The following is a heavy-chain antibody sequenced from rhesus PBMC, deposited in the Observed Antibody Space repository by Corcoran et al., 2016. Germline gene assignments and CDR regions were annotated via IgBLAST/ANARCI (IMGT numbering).Heavy chain of an antibody. CDR1: GYSISSGYG. CDR2: IGGSSGST. J-gene: IGHJ2*01. CDR3: ARVWYYWYFDL. D-gene: IGHD2-21*01. Sequence: QVQLQESGPGLVKPSETLSLTCAVSGYSISSGYGWSWIRQPPGKGLEWIGYIGGSSGSTNYNPSLKSQVTISKDTSKNQFSLKLSSVTAADTAVYYCARVWYYWYFDLWGPGTPITISS. V-gene: IGHV4-127*01.